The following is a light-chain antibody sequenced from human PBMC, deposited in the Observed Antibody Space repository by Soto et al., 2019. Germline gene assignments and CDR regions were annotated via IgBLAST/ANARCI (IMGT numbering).Light chain of an antibody. J-gene: IGKJ1*01. Sequence: ASRRTQSPSSFSASTGDRVTITCRASQGISSYLAWYQQKPGKAPKLLIYAASTLQSGVPSRFSGSGSGTEFTLTISSLQSEDFALYYCQQYNDWPLTFGQGTKVDVK. CDR2: AAS. V-gene: IGKV1-8*01. CDR1: QGISSY. CDR3: QQYNDWPLT.